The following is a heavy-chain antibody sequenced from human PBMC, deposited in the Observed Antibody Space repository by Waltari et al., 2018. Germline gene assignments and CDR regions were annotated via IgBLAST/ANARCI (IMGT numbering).Heavy chain of an antibody. Sequence: QVQLQESGPGLVKPSETLSLTCAVSGYSISSGYYWGWIRQPPGKGLEWIGSIYHSGRTYYNPSLKSRVTISVDTSKNQFSLKLSSVTAADTAVYYCASLHLGELSPVGWFDPWGQGTLVTVSS. V-gene: IGHV4-38-2*01. CDR3: ASLHLGELSPVGWFDP. J-gene: IGHJ5*02. CDR1: GYSISSGYY. D-gene: IGHD3-16*02. CDR2: IYHSGRT.